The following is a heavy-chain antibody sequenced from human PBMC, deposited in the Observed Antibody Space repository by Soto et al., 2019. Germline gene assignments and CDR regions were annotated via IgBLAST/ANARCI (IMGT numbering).Heavy chain of an antibody. CDR1: GYSFTRSS. CDR2: IDPSDSYT. D-gene: IGHD6-6*01. V-gene: IGHV5-10-1*01. CDR3: ARRSSSSGLNFDY. J-gene: IGHJ4*02. Sequence: RGESLTLSCTGSGYSFTRSSSPWVRQMPGKGLEWMGNIDPSDSYTNYSPSFQGHVTISADKSISTAYLQWSSLKVSDTAMYYCARRSSSSGLNFDYWGQGTLVT.